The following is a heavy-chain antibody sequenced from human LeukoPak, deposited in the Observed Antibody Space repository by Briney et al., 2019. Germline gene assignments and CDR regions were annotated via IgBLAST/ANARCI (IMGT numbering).Heavy chain of an antibody. V-gene: IGHV1-2*06. CDR1: GYTFTGYY. J-gene: IGHJ4*02. D-gene: IGHD3-10*01. CDR2: INPNSGGT. CDR3: ARTYYYGSGSFYY. Sequence: ASVKVSCKASGYTFTGYYMHWVRQAPGQGLEWMGRINPNSGGTNYAQKFQGRVTMTRDTSISTAYMELSRLRSDDTAVYYCARTYYYGSGSFYYWGLGTLVTVSS.